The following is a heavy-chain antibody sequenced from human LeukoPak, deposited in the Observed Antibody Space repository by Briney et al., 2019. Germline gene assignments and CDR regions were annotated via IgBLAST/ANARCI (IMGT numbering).Heavy chain of an antibody. CDR2: ISSNGGST. Sequence: GGSLRLSCSASGFTFSSYAMHWVRQAPGKGLEYVSAISSNGGSTYYADSVKGRFTISRGNSKNTLYLLMSSLRAEDTAVYYCAPIPYYYESSGYSAWGQGTLVTVSS. CDR3: APIPYYYESSGYSA. V-gene: IGHV3-64D*06. J-gene: IGHJ5*02. D-gene: IGHD3-22*01. CDR1: GFTFSSYA.